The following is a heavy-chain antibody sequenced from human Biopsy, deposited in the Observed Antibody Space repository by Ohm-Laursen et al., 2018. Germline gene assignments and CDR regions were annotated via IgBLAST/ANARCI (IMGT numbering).Heavy chain of an antibody. V-gene: IGHV1-69*01. CDR2: RIPYFNTI. CDR3: VGGQRGPPMGVTVPGDAFDL. J-gene: IGHJ3*01. D-gene: IGHD1-26*01. Sequence: SSVKVSCKASGVTFDTYAFGWVRQAPGQGLEWMGGRIPYFNTIYYARNFQDRAVITADRSARTTDMQLSGLRPDDTAVYYCVGGQRGPPMGVTVPGDAFDLWGPGTMVTVSP. CDR1: GVTFDTYA.